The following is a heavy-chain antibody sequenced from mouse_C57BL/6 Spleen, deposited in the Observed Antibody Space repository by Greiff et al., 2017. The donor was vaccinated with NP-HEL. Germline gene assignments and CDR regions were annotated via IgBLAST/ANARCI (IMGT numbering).Heavy chain of an antibody. CDR1: GYTFTDYY. D-gene: IGHD1-1*01. Sequence: QVQLQQSGAELVRPGASVKLSCKASGYTFTDYYINWVKQRPGQGLEWIARIYPGSGNTYYNEKFKGKATLTAEKSSSTAYMQLSSLTSEDSAFYFGARDNYYGSSPFAGGDWGQGTTVTVSS. V-gene: IGHV1-76*01. CDR3: ARDNYYGSSPFAGGD. CDR2: IYPGSGNT. J-gene: IGHJ4*01.